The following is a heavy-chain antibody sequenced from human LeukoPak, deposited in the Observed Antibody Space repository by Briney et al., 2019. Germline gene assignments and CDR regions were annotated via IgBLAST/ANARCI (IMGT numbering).Heavy chain of an antibody. J-gene: IGHJ4*02. D-gene: IGHD3-22*01. V-gene: IGHV1-18*01. CDR1: GYTFTSYG. Sequence: ASVKVSCKASGYTFTSYGISWVRQAPGQGLEWMGWISAYNGNTNYAQKLQGRVTMTTDTSTSTAYMELRSLRSDDTAVYYCARDPRTMIVVPRDYWGQGTLVTVSS. CDR2: ISAYNGNT. CDR3: ARDPRTMIVVPRDY.